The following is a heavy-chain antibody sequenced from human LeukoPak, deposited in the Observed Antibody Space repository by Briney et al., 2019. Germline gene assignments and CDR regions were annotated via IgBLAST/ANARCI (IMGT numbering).Heavy chain of an antibody. CDR1: GGSISPYY. CDR2: IDPSGSA. V-gene: IGHV4-59*01. CDR3: ARGFDY. J-gene: IGHJ4*02. Sequence: SETLSLTCVVSGGSISPYYWSWIRQSPGKGLEWIGYIDPSGSASYNPSLKSRVTIFVDTSKNLVSLILTSVSASDTAIYYCARGFDYWGQGTLVTVSS.